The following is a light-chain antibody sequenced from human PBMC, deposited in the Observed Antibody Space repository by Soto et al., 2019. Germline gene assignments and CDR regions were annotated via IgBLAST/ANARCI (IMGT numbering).Light chain of an antibody. CDR2: KAS. V-gene: IGKV1-5*03. J-gene: IGKJ1*01. CDR3: QQYNSQRA. Sequence: DIQMTQSPSTLSASVGDRVTITCRASQYISNCLAWYQQKPGKAPKLLIYKASSLESGVPSRFSGSGSGTEFTLTISSLQPDHFATYYCQQYNSQRAFGQGTKVEIK. CDR1: QYISNC.